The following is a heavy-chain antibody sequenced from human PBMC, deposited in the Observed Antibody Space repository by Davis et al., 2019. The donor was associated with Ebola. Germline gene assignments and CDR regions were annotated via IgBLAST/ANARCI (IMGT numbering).Heavy chain of an antibody. CDR1: AFSTSSSSYY. V-gene: IGHV4-39*01. CDR3: ARLGGFSVSYYYFDD. J-gene: IGHJ4*02. CDR2: IYYSGST. D-gene: IGHD3-16*01. Sequence: MPSETLSPTCTLSAFSTSSSSYYWGWIRQPPGKGLEWIGSIYYSGSTYYNPSLKTRVTISVDPSKKQFSLKLSSVTAADTAVYDCARLGGFSVSYYYFDDWGQGTLVTVSS.